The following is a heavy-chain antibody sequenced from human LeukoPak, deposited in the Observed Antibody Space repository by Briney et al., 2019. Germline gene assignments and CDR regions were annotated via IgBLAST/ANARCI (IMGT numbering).Heavy chain of an antibody. Sequence: SETLSLTCTVSGGSISSSSYYWGWIRQPPGKGLEWIGSIYYSGSTYYNPSLKSRVTISVDTSKNQFSLKLSSVTAADTAVYYCARHSRDEQRFDYWGQGTLVTVSS. V-gene: IGHV4-39*01. CDR3: ARHSRDEQRFDY. CDR1: GGSISSSSYY. J-gene: IGHJ4*02. CDR2: IYYSGST. D-gene: IGHD5-24*01.